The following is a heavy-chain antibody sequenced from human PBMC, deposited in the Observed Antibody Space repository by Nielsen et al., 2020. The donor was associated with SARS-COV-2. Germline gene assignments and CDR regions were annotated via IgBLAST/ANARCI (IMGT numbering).Heavy chain of an antibody. V-gene: IGHV3-13*01. CDR3: ARAGALSSSWYSMDF. Sequence: GESLKISCVGSGFTFSDYDMHWVRQATGKGLEWVSAIGTGGDTFYPGSVKGRFTISRENAKNSLYLQMNSLRAGDTAVYYCARAGALSSSWYSMDFWGQGTTVTVSS. J-gene: IGHJ6*02. CDR1: GFTFSDYD. CDR2: IGTGGDT. D-gene: IGHD6-13*01.